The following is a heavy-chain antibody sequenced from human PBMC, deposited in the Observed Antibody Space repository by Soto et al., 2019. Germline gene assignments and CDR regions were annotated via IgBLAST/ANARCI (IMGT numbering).Heavy chain of an antibody. D-gene: IGHD5-12*01. J-gene: IGHJ3*02. Sequence: EVQLVESGGGLVQPGGSLRLSCAASGFTVSSNYMSWVRQAPGKGLEWVSVIYSGGSTYYADSVKGRFTISRHNSKNTLYLQMNSLRAEDTAVYYCARDFRYEGFNAFDIWGRGTMVTVSS. CDR1: GFTVSSNY. V-gene: IGHV3-53*04. CDR3: ARDFRYEGFNAFDI. CDR2: IYSGGST.